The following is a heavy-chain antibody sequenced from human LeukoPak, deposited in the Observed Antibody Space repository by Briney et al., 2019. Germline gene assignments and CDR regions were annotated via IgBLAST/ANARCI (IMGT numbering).Heavy chain of an antibody. CDR2: FDPEDGET. J-gene: IGHJ4*02. CDR1: GYTLTELS. Sequence: GASVKVSCKVSGYTLTELSMHWVRQAPGKGLEWMGGFDPEDGETIYAQKFQGRVTMTEDTSTDTAYMELSSLRSEDTAVYYCATGVLLWFGELTDYWGQGTLVTVSS. V-gene: IGHV1-24*01. CDR3: ATGVLLWFGELTDY. D-gene: IGHD3-10*01.